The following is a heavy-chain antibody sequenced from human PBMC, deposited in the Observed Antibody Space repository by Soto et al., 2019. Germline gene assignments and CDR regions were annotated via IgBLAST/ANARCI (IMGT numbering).Heavy chain of an antibody. J-gene: IGHJ6*03. CDR2: IYYTGST. V-gene: IGHV4-59*01. Sequence: PSETLSLTCTVSGGSISSYYWSWIRQPPGKGLEWIGYIYYTGSTNYNPSLKSRVTMSLDTSKKQFSLKLSSVTAADTAVYYCAREDYGSGSYYYFYYMDAWAKGPRSPSP. CDR3: AREDYGSGSYYYFYYMDA. D-gene: IGHD3-10*01. CDR1: GGSISSYY.